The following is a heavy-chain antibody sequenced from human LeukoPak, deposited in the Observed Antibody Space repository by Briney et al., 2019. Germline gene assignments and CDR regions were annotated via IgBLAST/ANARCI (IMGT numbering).Heavy chain of an antibody. J-gene: IGHJ4*02. V-gene: IGHV3-33*01. CDR2: IWLDGSYT. Sequence: QPGGSLRLYCAASGFTFNNYGVHWVRQAPGKGLEWVAVIWLDGSYTYYADSVKGRFTISRDNSKNTLYLQMNSLRAEDTAVYYCARGLYYGSGSPIDYWGQGTLVTVSS. CDR1: GFTFNNYG. CDR3: ARGLYYGSGSPIDY. D-gene: IGHD3-10*01.